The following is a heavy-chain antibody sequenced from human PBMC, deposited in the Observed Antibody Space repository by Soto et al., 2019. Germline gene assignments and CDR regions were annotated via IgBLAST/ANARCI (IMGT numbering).Heavy chain of an antibody. CDR3: VRDRAVDWYLEL. CDR1: GYSFSSCA. CDR2: INTDSGNT. Sequence: QVQVVQSGAEVKKPGASVRLSCKTSGYSFSSCAIHWVRLAPGQRFEWMGWINTDSGNTKYSQKFQGRVTITRDTAASTAYMELTSLASEDTATYYCVRDRAVDWYLELWGRGTLVTVSS. J-gene: IGHJ2*01. V-gene: IGHV1-3*04. D-gene: IGHD6-19*01.